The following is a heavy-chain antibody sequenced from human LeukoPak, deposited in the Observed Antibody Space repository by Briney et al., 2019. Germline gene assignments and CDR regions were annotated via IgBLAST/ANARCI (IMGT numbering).Heavy chain of an antibody. CDR2: IYYSGST. J-gene: IGHJ4*02. V-gene: IGHV4-39*01. CDR1: GGSISSSSYY. Sequence: PSETLSLTCTGSGGSISSSSYYWGWMRQPPRKGLEWIGSIYYSGSTYYNPSLKSRVTISVDTSKNQFSLKLSSVTAADTAVYYCARGAMRVSPFPYYFDYWGQGTLVTVSS. CDR3: ARGAMRVSPFPYYFDY.